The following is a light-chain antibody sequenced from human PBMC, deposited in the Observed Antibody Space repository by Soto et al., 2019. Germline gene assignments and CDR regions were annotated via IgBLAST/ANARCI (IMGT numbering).Light chain of an antibody. CDR2: KAS. Sequence: DIQMTQSPSTLSASVGDRVTITCRASQSISTWLAWYQQKPGKAPKLLIYKASSLESGVPSRFSGSGSGTEFTLTISSLQPDDSATYYCQQYIKRWTFGQGTKVEIK. V-gene: IGKV1-5*03. CDR3: QQYIKRWT. CDR1: QSISTW. J-gene: IGKJ1*01.